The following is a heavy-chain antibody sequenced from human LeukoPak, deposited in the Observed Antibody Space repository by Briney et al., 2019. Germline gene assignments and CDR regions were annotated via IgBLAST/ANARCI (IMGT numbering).Heavy chain of an antibody. CDR2: IYYSGTT. D-gene: IGHD5-24*01. J-gene: IGHJ4*02. CDR1: GGPISSSDHY. V-gene: IGHV4-39*01. CDR3: ARQRRWIQQI. Sequence: SETLSLTCTVSGGPISSSDHYWGWIRQSPGMGLEWIGSIYYSGTTYYNPSLKSRVTISVDTSKNQFSLKLSSVTAADTAVYYCARQRRWIQQIWGQGTLVTVSS.